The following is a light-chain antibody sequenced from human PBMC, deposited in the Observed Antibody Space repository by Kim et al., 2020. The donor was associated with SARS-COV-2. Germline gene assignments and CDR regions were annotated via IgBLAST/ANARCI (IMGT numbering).Light chain of an antibody. Sequence: PSAGLTGRGRSSNVKNQGAVWLEQHQGHPPDLLSDRKSNRPSGVSERLSASKSGSTGSLTIAGLQPEGGAGYCCSAWGSSLSAWVFGGGTQLAVL. CDR2: RKS. J-gene: IGLJ3*02. CDR3: SAWGSSLSAWV. V-gene: IGLV10-54*01. CDR1: SSNVKNQG.